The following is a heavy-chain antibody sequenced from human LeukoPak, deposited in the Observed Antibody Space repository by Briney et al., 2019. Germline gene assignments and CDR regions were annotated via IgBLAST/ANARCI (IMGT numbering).Heavy chain of an antibody. CDR3: ARTGNRYYYDSSGYYIGHY. Sequence: GGSLRLSCAASGFTFSSYAMSWVRQAPGKGLEWVSYISSSGSTIYYADSVKGRFTISRDNAKNSLYLQMNSLRAEDTAVYYCARTGNRYYYDSSGYYIGHYWGQGTLVTVSS. CDR1: GFTFSSYA. J-gene: IGHJ4*02. V-gene: IGHV3-48*04. CDR2: ISSSGSTI. D-gene: IGHD3-22*01.